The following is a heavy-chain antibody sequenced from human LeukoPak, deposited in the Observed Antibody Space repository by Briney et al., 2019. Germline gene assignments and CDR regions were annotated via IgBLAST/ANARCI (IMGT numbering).Heavy chain of an antibody. J-gene: IGHJ6*04. V-gene: IGHV3-21*01. D-gene: IGHD3-10*02. CDR3: AELGITMIGGV. CDR1: EFTLRSYS. CDR2: ISGSSSDI. Sequence: PGGSLRLSCAGSEFTLRSYSMHWVRQAPGKGLEWVSSISGSSSDIYYADSVKGRFTISRDNAKNSLYLQMNSLRAEDTAVYYCAELGITMIGGVWGKGTTVTISS.